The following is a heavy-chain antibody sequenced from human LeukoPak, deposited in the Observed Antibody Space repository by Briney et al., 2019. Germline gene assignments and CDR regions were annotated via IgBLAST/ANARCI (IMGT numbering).Heavy chain of an antibody. Sequence: GASVKVSCKASGYTFTGYYMHWVRQAPGQGLEWMGWINPNSGGTNYAQKFQGRVTMTRDTPISTAYMELSSLRSEDTAVYYCAREGDYGSALLDYWGQGTLVTVSS. J-gene: IGHJ4*02. CDR1: GYTFTGYY. V-gene: IGHV1-2*02. CDR2: INPNSGGT. CDR3: AREGDYGSALLDY. D-gene: IGHD3-10*01.